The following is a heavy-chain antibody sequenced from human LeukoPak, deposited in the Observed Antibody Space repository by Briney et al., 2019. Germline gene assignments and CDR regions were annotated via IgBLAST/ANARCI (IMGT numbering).Heavy chain of an antibody. D-gene: IGHD2-2*01. Sequence: GGPRRLSVAASEFTSISYWMHGFAQAPGRGRVWVPLINSEGGSTSYADSVKGRFTISRDNAKNTLYLQMNSLRAEDTAVYYCARVFGACSSTSCRWTDVFIIWGKGTMVTVSS. CDR2: INSEGGST. CDR1: EFTSISYW. V-gene: IGHV3-74*01. CDR3: ARVFGACSSTSCRWTDVFII. J-gene: IGHJ3*02.